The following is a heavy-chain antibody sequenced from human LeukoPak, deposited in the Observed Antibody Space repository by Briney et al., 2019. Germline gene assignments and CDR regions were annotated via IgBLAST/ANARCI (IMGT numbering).Heavy chain of an antibody. D-gene: IGHD3-3*01. CDR3: AREVRITIFGVVITDYYYYMDV. V-gene: IGHV3-7*01. CDR1: GFTFSSYW. Sequence: GGSLRLSCAASGFTFSSYWMSWVRQAPGKGLEWVANIKQDGSEKYYVDSVKGRFTISRDNAKNSLYLQMNSLRAEDTAVYYCAREVRITIFGVVITDYYYYMDVWGKGTTVTVSS. J-gene: IGHJ6*03. CDR2: IKQDGSEK.